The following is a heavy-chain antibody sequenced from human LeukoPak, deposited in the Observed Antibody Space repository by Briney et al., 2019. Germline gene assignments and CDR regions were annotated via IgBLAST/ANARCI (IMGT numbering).Heavy chain of an antibody. CDR1: GGSISSSGYY. CDR2: ICYSGST. D-gene: IGHD6-19*01. CDR3: ARGTSVPGAD. Sequence: SETLSLTCTVSGGSISSSGYYWGWIRQPPGKGLEWIGSICYSGSTYYNPSLRSRVTISVDTSKNQFSLKLSSVTAADTAVYYCARGTSVPGADWGQGTLVTVSS. V-gene: IGHV4-39*01. J-gene: IGHJ4*02.